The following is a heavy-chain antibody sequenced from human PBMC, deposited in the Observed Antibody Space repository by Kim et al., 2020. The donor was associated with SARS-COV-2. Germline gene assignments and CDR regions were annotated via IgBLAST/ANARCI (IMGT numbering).Heavy chain of an antibody. V-gene: IGHV1-69*13. J-gene: IGHJ6*02. CDR2: IIPIFGTA. Sequence: SVKVSCKASGGTFSSYAISWVRQAPGQGLEWMGGIIPIFGTANYAQKFQGRVTITADESTSTAYMELSSLRSEDTAVYYCARTPTAMVDNQALDVWGQGTTVTVSS. CDR1: GGTFSSYA. D-gene: IGHD5-18*01. CDR3: ARTPTAMVDNQALDV.